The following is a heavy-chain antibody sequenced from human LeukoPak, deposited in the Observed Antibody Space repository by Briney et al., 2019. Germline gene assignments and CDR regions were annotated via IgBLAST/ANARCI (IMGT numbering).Heavy chain of an antibody. D-gene: IGHD3-10*01. CDR3: ARDYGSGSYPH. CDR1: GGSISSSSYY. J-gene: IGHJ4*02. V-gene: IGHV4-39*02. Sequence: SETLSLTCTVSGGSISSSSYYWGWIRQPPWKGLEWIGSIYYSGSTYYNPSLKSRVTISVDTSKNQFSLKLSSVTAADTAVYYCARDYGSGSYPHWGQGTLVTVSS. CDR2: IYYSGST.